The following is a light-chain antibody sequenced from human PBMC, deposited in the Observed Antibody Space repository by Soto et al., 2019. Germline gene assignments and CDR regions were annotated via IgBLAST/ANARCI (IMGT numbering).Light chain of an antibody. CDR2: DAS. CDR1: QNVNRY. CDR3: QQRGKWPIT. J-gene: IGKJ5*01. V-gene: IGKV3-11*01. Sequence: EIVLTQSPATLSLSPGERATLSCRTSQNVNRYLAWYQQKPGQAPRLLIYDASNGATGIPARFSGSGSGTDFTLPVSSLEPEDFAVYYCQQRGKWPITFGQGTRLEIK.